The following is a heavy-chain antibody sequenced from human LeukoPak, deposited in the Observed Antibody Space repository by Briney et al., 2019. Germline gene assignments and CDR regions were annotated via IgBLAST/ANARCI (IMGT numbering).Heavy chain of an antibody. CDR2: IYYSRST. CDR3: ARSFYSSSWYGDAFDI. J-gene: IGHJ3*02. Sequence: SETLSLTCTASGGSISSSSYYWGWIRQPPGKGLEWIGSIYYSRSTYYNPSLKSRVTISVDTSKNQFSLKLSSVTAADTAVYYCARSFYSSSWYGDAFDIWGQGTMVTVSS. CDR1: GGSISSSSYY. V-gene: IGHV4-39*01. D-gene: IGHD6-13*01.